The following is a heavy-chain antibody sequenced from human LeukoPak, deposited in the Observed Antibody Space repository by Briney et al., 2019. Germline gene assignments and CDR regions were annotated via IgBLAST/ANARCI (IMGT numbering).Heavy chain of an antibody. Sequence: PGGSLRLSCAASGFTLSTYTMNWVRQAPGKGLEWVSSIDSGSSYIYYADSVKGRFTISRDNSKNTLYLQMNSLRAEDTAVYYCARCTTGRTFGSLREIKRSREIDYWGQGTLVTVSS. CDR1: GFTLSTYT. CDR3: ARCTTGRTFGSLREIKRSREIDY. V-gene: IGHV3-21*01. D-gene: IGHD1-1*01. CDR2: IDSGSSYI. J-gene: IGHJ4*02.